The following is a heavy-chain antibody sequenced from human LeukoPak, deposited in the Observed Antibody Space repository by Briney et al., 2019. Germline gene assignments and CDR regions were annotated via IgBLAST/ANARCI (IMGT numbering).Heavy chain of an antibody. Sequence: PGGSLRLSCAASGFTFSNYEMNWVRQAPGKGLEWVSYISSSSSYIYYADSVKGRFTISRDNAKNSLYLQMNSLRAEDTAVYYCARDERQSDYWGQGPLVTVSS. V-gene: IGHV3-21*05. CDR3: ARDERQSDY. J-gene: IGHJ4*02. CDR1: GFTFSNYE. CDR2: ISSSSSYI.